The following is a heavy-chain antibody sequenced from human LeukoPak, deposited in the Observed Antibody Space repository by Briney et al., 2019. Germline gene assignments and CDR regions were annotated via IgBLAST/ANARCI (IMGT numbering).Heavy chain of an antibody. CDR3: AREDDWNYEDY. D-gene: IGHD1-7*01. Sequence: GGSLRLSCAASGFTSSSYWMSCVRHAPGKGLQWVANIKQDGSEKYYVNSVKGRFTISRDNAKNSLYLQMNSLRAEDTAIYYCAREDDWNYEDYWGQGTLVTVSS. CDR1: GFTSSSYW. V-gene: IGHV3-7*01. CDR2: IKQDGSEK. J-gene: IGHJ4*02.